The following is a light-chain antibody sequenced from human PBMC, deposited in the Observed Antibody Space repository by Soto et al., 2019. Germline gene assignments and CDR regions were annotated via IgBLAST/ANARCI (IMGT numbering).Light chain of an antibody. V-gene: IGKV3-11*01. J-gene: IGKJ5*01. CDR2: DAS. Sequence: EIVLTQSPATLSLSPGERATLSCRASQSFSSYLAWYQQKPGQAPRLLIYDASHRATGIPARFSGSGSGTDFTLTISSLEPEDFAVYYCQQRSNWAITFGQGTRLEIK. CDR3: QQRSNWAIT. CDR1: QSFSSY.